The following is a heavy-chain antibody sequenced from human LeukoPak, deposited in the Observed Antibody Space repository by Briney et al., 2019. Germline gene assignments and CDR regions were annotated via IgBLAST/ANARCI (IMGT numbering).Heavy chain of an antibody. CDR3: TTETSLDSSGYYAAFDI. V-gene: IGHV3-15*01. D-gene: IGHD3-22*01. CDR2: IKSKTDGGTT. Sequence: ETLSLTCTVSGGSISSYYWSWIRQPPGKGLEWVGRIKSKTDGGTTDYAAPVKGRFTISRDDSKNTLYLQMNSLKTEDTAVYYCTTETSLDSSGYYAAFDIWGQGTMVTVSS. J-gene: IGHJ3*02. CDR1: GGSISSYY.